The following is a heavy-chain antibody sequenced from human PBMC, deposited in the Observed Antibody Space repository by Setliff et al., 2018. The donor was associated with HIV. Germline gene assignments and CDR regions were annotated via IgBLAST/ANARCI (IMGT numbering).Heavy chain of an antibody. CDR2: IAYSGST. CDR3: ARAPVGSGSVDY. V-gene: IGHV4-39*07. J-gene: IGHJ4*02. CDR1: GDSIKSSTYH. Sequence: SETLSLTCNVSGDSIKSSTYHWGWIRQSSGKGLEWIGSIAYSGSTSYSPSLKSRVTISVDTSNNQFSLRLRSVTAADTAVYYCARAPVGSGSVDYWGQGTLVTVSS. D-gene: IGHD3-10*01.